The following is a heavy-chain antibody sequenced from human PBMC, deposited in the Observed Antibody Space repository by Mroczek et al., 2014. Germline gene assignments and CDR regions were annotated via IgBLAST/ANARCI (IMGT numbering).Heavy chain of an antibody. Sequence: QVQLQESGPGLVKPSQTLSLTCTVSGGSISSGGYYWSWIRQHPGKGLEWIGYIYYSGSTYYNPSLKSRVTISVDTSKNQFSLKLSSVTAADTAVYYCARGRSHNWNYPDAFDIWGQGTMVTVSS. CDR3: ARGRSHNWNYPDAFDI. J-gene: IGHJ3*02. D-gene: IGHD1-7*01. CDR1: GGSISSGGYY. CDR2: IYYSGST. V-gene: IGHV4-31*03.